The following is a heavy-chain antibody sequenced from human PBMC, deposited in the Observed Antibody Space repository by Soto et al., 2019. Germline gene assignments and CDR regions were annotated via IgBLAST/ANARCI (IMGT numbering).Heavy chain of an antibody. J-gene: IGHJ4*02. CDR1: PGSITNYY. CDR3: ARVLYCSGGSCAFFDH. D-gene: IGHD2-15*01. V-gene: IGHV4-59*01. Sequence: SETLSLTCAVSPGSITNYYWSWIRQPPGKGLEWIGYVYYNGNINYNPSLKSRVTISVDTSQNHFSLRLSSVTAADTAVYYCARVLYCSGGSCAFFDHWGQGTLVTVSS. CDR2: VYYNGNI.